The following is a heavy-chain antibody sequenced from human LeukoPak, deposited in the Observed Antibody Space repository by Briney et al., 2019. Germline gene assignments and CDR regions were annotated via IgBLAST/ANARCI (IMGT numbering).Heavy chain of an antibody. Sequence: PGGSLRLSCAASGFTFSSYGMHWVRQAPGKGLEWVAFIRYDGSNKYYAGSVKGRFTISRDNSKNTLYLQMNSLRAEDTAVYYCAKGGGSYYDFWSGYWRLDYWGQGTLVTVSS. D-gene: IGHD3-3*01. CDR1: GFTFSSYG. J-gene: IGHJ4*02. CDR3: AKGGGSYYDFWSGYWRLDY. V-gene: IGHV3-30*02. CDR2: IRYDGSNK.